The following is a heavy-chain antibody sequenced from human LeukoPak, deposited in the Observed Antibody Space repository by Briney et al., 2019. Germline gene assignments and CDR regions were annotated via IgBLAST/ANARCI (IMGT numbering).Heavy chain of an antibody. V-gene: IGHV4-34*01. CDR1: GGSFSGYY. J-gene: IGHJ6*02. CDR3: ATLRILYSSGWSGRGYYYYGIDV. D-gene: IGHD6-19*01. Sequence: PSETLPLTCAVYGGSFSGYYWSWIRQPPGKGLEWMGEINHSGSPNYNPSLKSRVTISVDTSKNQFSLKLSSVTAADTAVYYCATLRILYSSGWSGRGYYYYGIDVWGQGTTVTVSS. CDR2: INHSGSP.